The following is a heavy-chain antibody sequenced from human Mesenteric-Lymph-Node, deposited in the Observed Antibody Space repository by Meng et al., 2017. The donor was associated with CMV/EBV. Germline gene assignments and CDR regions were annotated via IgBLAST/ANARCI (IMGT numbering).Heavy chain of an antibody. J-gene: IGHJ4*02. CDR2: IHPNSGDT. D-gene: IGHD3-3*01. Sequence: TFTGYSVHWVRQAPGQGLEWMGRIHPNSGDTNYPQKFQGRVAMTRDTSMRTVYMELSGLTSDDTAAYYCAREPSIVASGYYLYFFDYWGQGTLVTVSS. V-gene: IGHV1-2*02. CDR3: AREPSIVASGYYLYFFDY. CDR1: TFTGYS.